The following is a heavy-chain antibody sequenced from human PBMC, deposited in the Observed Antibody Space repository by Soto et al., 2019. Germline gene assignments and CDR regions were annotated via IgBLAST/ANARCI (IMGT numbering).Heavy chain of an antibody. CDR2: IYHSGST. J-gene: IGHJ6*02. D-gene: IGHD3-10*01. V-gene: IGHV4-30-2*01. CDR1: GGSISSGGYS. Sequence: SETLSLTCAVSGGSISSGGYSWSWTRQPPGKGLEWIGYIYHSGSTYYNPSLKSRVTISVDRSKNQFSLKLSSVTAADTAVYYCARDRVYGMDVWGQGTTVTAP. CDR3: ARDRVYGMDV.